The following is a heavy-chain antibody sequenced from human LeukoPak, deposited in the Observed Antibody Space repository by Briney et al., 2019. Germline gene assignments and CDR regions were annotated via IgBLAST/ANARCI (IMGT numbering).Heavy chain of an antibody. D-gene: IGHD3-9*01. J-gene: IGHJ6*03. CDR3: ARRVLLYDILTAYSHSYSYYMDV. CDR1: GYTFSTYD. CDR2: MNPSSGNT. Sequence: GASVKVPCKASGYTFSTYDINWVRQATGQGLEWMGWMNPSSGNTGYAQKFQGRVTMTRNTSRSTAYMELSSLRSEDTAVYYCARRVLLYDILTAYSHSYSYYMDVWGRGTTVTISS. V-gene: IGHV1-8*01.